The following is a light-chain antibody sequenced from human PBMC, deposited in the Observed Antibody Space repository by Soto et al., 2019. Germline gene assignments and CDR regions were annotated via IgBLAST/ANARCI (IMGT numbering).Light chain of an antibody. V-gene: IGKV3D-20*02. CDR3: QQRSYLPLT. Sequence: EIVLTQSPVTLSLSPGERATLSCRASQSVSSSFLAWYQQKPGQAPRLLIYGASSRATGIPDRFSGRGSGTDFTLTISSLEPEDFAVYYCQQRSYLPLTFGQGTKVDIK. CDR1: QSVSSSF. CDR2: GAS. J-gene: IGKJ1*01.